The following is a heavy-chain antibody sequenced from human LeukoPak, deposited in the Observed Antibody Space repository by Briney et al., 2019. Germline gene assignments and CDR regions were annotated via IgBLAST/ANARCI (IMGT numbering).Heavy chain of an antibody. V-gene: IGHV3-21*01. CDR1: GFTFSSYS. J-gene: IGHJ6*02. D-gene: IGHD2-8*01. CDR3: ARDLIQAPTDFYGMDV. CDR2: ISSSSYT. Sequence: GGSLRLSCAASGFTFSSYSMNWVRQAPGKGLEWVSSISSSSYTYYADSVKGRFTISRDNAKNSLYLQMNSLRAEDTAVYYCARDLIQAPTDFYGMDVWGQGTTVTVSS.